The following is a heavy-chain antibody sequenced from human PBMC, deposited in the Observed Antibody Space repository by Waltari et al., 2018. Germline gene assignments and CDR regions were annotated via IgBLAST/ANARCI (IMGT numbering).Heavy chain of an antibody. CDR1: GFIVNNTS. V-gene: IGHV3-53*02. CDR3: ASSTAQPWTKGGLDN. Sequence: DVQLVETGGGLIQPGGSLKLSCAASGFIVNNTSMSWVRQAPGKGLEWVSIVYTGGSTYYADFVKGRFTISRDSSKNTLYLQMNDLRAEDMAVYYCASSTAQPWTKGGLDNWGQGTLVIVSS. CDR2: VYTGGST. J-gene: IGHJ4*02. D-gene: IGHD5-18*01.